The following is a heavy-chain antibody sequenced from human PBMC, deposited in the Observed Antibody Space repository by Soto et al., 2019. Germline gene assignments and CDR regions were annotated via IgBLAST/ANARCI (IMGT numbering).Heavy chain of an antibody. D-gene: IGHD3-10*01. CDR1: GFTFSGYA. CDR2: ISGGGDAT. J-gene: IGHJ2*01. CDR3: ARKVSGSTGRPDLWYFDL. V-gene: IGHV3-23*01. Sequence: EVQLLDSGGGLVQPGGSLRLSCAASGFTFSGYALTWVRQAPGKGLAWVSAISGGGDATFYADSVKGRFTSSRDNSKNTLYLQMNTLRAEDTAVYYCARKVSGSTGRPDLWYFDLWGRGTLVTVSS.